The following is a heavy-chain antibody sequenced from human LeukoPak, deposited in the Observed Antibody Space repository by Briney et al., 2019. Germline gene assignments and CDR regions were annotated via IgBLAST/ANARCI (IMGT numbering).Heavy chain of an antibody. CDR1: GYTFSDYG. J-gene: IGHJ4*02. CDR2: ISTYNGDT. CDR3: ARDGYYRQFAY. Sequence: ASVKVSCKASGYTFSDYGVSGVRQAPGQGLDGMGWISTYNGDTNYAQKFQGRVTMTTDTSTSTAYMELRSLRSDDTAVYYCARDGYYRQFAYWGQGTLVTVSS. V-gene: IGHV1-18*01. D-gene: IGHD3-22*01.